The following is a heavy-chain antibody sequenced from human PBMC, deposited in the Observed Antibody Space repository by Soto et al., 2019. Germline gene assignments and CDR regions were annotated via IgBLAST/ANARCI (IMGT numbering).Heavy chain of an antibody. CDR3: AKSSTIIAARRGWFDP. CDR1: GGTFSSYA. Sequence: QVQLVQSGAEVKKPGSSVKVSCKASGGTFSSYAISWVRQAPGQGLEWMGGIIPIFGTANYAKKFQGRVTITADESTSTAYMELSSLRSEDTAVYYCAKSSTIIAARRGWFDPWGQGTLVTVSS. V-gene: IGHV1-69*01. D-gene: IGHD6-6*01. CDR2: IIPIFGTA. J-gene: IGHJ5*02.